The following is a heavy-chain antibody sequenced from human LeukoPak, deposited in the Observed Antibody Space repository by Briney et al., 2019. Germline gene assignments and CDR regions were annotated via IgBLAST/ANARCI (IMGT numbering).Heavy chain of an antibody. J-gene: IGHJ3*02. Sequence: GGSLRLSCAASGFTLSTYWMSWVRQAPGKGLEWVANIKEDGGQKYYMDSVKGRFTISRDNAKNSLYLQMNSLRAEDTAVYYCGRPYGGSWGVGAFNIWGQGTTVTVSS. V-gene: IGHV3-7*01. CDR3: GRPYGGSWGVGAFNI. CDR1: GFTLSTYW. CDR2: IKEDGGQK. D-gene: IGHD3-16*01.